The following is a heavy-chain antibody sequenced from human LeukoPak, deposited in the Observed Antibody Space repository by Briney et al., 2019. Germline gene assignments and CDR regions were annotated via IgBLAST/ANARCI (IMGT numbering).Heavy chain of an antibody. CDR2: NIPIFGTA. CDR3: ASFSGYSYGFDFDY. D-gene: IGHD5-18*01. Sequence: SVKVSCKASGGTFSSYAISWVRQAPGQGLEWMGGNIPIFGTANYAQKFQGRVTITTDESTSTAYMELSSLRSEDTAVYYCASFSGYSYGFDFDYWGQGTLVTVSS. V-gene: IGHV1-69*05. CDR1: GGTFSSYA. J-gene: IGHJ4*02.